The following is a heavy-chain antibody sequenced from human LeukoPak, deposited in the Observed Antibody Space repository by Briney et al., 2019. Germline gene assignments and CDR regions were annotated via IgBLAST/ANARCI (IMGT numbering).Heavy chain of an antibody. Sequence: GGSLRLSCAASGFTVSSKYMSWVRQAPGKGLEWVSVIYSGGSTYYADSVKGRFTISRDNSKNTLYLQMNSLKAEDTAVYYCARTPAVGDGYIGTTLYFDLWGRGTLVTVSS. J-gene: IGHJ2*01. CDR3: ARTPAVGDGYIGTTLYFDL. D-gene: IGHD5-24*01. CDR1: GFTVSSKY. V-gene: IGHV3-53*01. CDR2: IYSGGST.